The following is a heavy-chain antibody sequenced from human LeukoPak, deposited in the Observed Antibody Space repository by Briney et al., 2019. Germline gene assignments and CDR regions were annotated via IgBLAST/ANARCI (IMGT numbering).Heavy chain of an antibody. CDR2: MNPNSGNT. V-gene: IGHV1-8*01. D-gene: IGHD2-15*01. J-gene: IGHJ5*02. CDR1: GSTFTSYD. Sequence: GASVKVSCKASGSTFTSYDINWVRQATGQGLEWMGWMNPNSGNTGYAQKFQGRVTMTRNTSISTQYMVLSSLRTEDTAAYYCARSKRAVVVVAATEFWFDPWGQGTLVTVFS. CDR3: ARSKRAVVVVAATEFWFDP.